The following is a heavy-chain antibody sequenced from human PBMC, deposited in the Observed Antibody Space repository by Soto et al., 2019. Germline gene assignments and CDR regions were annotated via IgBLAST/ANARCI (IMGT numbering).Heavy chain of an antibody. CDR2: IIPVFGTA. J-gene: IGHJ6*02. V-gene: IGHV1-69*01. Sequence: QVQLVQSGAEMKKAGSSVKVSCKVSGGTFSSYFINWVRQAPGQGLEWVGGIIPVFGTASYAEKFQGRVTITADESTSTAYLELSSLRPDDTAVYYCARETPSAAAAYYYYGLDVWGQGTTVTVPS. CDR1: GGTFSSYF. D-gene: IGHD6-13*01. CDR3: ARETPSAAAAYYYYGLDV.